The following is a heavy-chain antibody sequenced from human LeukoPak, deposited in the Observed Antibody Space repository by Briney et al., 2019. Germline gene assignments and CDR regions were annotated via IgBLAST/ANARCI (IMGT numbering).Heavy chain of an antibody. CDR1: GFTFSSYG. V-gene: IGHV3-30*03. Sequence: GRSLRLSCAASGFTFSSYGMHWVRQAPGKGLEWVAVISYDGSNKYYADSVKGRFTISRDNSKNTLYLQMNSLRAEDTAVYYCARSLNGLFDYWGQGTLVTVSS. CDR3: ARSLNGLFDY. CDR2: ISYDGSNK. D-gene: IGHD5-12*01. J-gene: IGHJ4*02.